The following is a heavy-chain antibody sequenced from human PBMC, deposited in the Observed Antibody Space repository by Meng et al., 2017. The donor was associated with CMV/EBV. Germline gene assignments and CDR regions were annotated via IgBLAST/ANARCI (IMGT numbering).Heavy chain of an antibody. D-gene: IGHD1-26*01. V-gene: IGHV3-53*01. CDR2: IYASGTA. CDR3: ARDRGELMYYFDY. CDR1: GFTVSSSY. Sequence: GGSLRLSCAASGFTVSSSYMNWVRQAPGKGPEWVSIIYASGTAYYADSVKGRFTISRDNLKNTLCLQMDSLRAEDTAVYYCARDRGELMYYFDYWGQGTLVTVSS. J-gene: IGHJ4*02.